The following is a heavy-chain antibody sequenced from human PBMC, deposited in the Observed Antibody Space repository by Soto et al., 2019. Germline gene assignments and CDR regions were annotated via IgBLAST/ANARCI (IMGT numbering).Heavy chain of an antibody. V-gene: IGHV1-18*01. CDR1: GYTFTSYG. D-gene: IGHD5-12*01. CDR3: ARDSPLGGYSGYEVDY. CDR2: ISAYNGNT. J-gene: IGHJ4*02. Sequence: QVQLVQSGAEVKKPGASVKVSCKASGYTFTSYGISWVQQAPGQGLEWMGWISAYNGNTNYAQKLQGRVTMTTDTSTSTAYMELRSLRSDDTAVYYCARDSPLGGYSGYEVDYWGQGTLVTVSS.